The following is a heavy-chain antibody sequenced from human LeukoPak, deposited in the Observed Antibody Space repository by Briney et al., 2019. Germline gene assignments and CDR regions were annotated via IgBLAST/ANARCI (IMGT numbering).Heavy chain of an antibody. J-gene: IGHJ3*02. CDR3: AKDMLQWLVQFPDAFDI. D-gene: IGHD6-19*01. CDR1: GFTFDNYA. V-gene: IGHV3-9*01. CDR2: ISWNGGSI. Sequence: GGSLRLSCAASGFTFDNYAMHWVRQAPGKGLGWVSGISWNGGSIGYADSVKGRFTISRDNAKNSLYLQMNSLRAEDTALYYCAKDMLQWLVQFPDAFDIWGQGTMVTVSS.